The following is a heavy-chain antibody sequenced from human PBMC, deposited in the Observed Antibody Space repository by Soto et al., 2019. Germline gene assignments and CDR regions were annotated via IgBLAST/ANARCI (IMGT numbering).Heavy chain of an antibody. CDR2: ISASGGNT. Sequence: VQLLESGGGLVQPGGSLRLSCAGTGFTFSNYPMSWVRQAPGKGLYWVSGISASGGNTYYGDSVKGRLTISRDNSKNTLYLQMNSLRPEDTAVYYCAKRDYGDYGARDWGQGTLVTVSS. CDR1: GFTFSNYP. V-gene: IGHV3-23*01. J-gene: IGHJ4*02. D-gene: IGHD4-17*01. CDR3: AKRDYGDYGARD.